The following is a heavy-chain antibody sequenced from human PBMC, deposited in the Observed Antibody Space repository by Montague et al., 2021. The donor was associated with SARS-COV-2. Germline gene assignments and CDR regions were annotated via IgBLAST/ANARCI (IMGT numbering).Heavy chain of an antibody. V-gene: IGHV4-59*01. Sequence: SETLSLTCTVPGGFISSSYWCWIRQPPGKGLEWIGYIYHSGNTNYNLSLKRRVTISIDTSTYQISLSLSAMTAADTAVYFCARDLLPPRTAIKTNFFGLDVGGQGTTVIVSS. CDR2: IYHSGNT. J-gene: IGHJ6*02. CDR3: ARDLLPPRTAIKTNFFGLDV. D-gene: IGHD2-21*02. CDR1: GGFISSSY.